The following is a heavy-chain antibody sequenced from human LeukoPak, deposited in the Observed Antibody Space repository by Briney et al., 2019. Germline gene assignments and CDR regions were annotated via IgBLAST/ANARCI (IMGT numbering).Heavy chain of an antibody. CDR2: ISYDGSNK. J-gene: IGHJ4*02. V-gene: IGHV3-30-3*01. CDR3: ARDYRQMVIAISEHFDY. Sequence: PGGSLRLSCAASGFTFRSYAMHWVRQAPGQGLEWVALISYDGSNKYYADSVKGRFTISRDNSKNTLYLQMNSLRAEDTAVYYCARDYRQMVIAISEHFDYWGQGTLVTVSS. D-gene: IGHD2-21*01. CDR1: GFTFRSYA.